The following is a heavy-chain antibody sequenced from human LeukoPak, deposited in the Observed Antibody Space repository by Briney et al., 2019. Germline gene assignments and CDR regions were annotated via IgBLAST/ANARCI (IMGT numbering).Heavy chain of an antibody. J-gene: IGHJ4*02. V-gene: IGHV4-39*07. Sequence: SETLSLTCTVPGGAISSSSYYWGWIRQPPGKGLEWIGSIYYSGSTYYNPSLKSRVTISVDTSKNQFSLKLSSVTAADTAVYYCASRYSSSSFDYWGQGSLVTVSS. D-gene: IGHD6-6*01. CDR1: GGAISSSSYY. CDR3: ASRYSSSSFDY. CDR2: IYYSGST.